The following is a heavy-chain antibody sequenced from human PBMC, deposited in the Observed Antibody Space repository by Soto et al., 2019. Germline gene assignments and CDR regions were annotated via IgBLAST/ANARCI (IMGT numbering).Heavy chain of an antibody. CDR2: INPSNGDT. J-gene: IGHJ4*02. D-gene: IGHD6-6*01. CDR3: AILGKYRTSAGQLDY. CDR1: EYTFSAHY. Sequence: GASVKVSCKASEYTFSAHYIHWVRQAPGQGLEWMGWINPSNGDTNYTQNFQGRVTMTRDTSITTAYMELKSLRYDDTAVYFCAILGKYRTSAGQLDYWGQGNLVTVSS. V-gene: IGHV1-2*02.